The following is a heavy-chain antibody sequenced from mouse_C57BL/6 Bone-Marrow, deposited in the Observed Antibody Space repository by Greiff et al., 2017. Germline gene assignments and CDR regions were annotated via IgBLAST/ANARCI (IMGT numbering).Heavy chain of an antibody. D-gene: IGHD1-1*01. J-gene: IGHJ3*01. CDR3: ASGRGSSRLAWFAY. V-gene: IGHV1-52*01. CDR1: GYTFTSYW. CDR2: IDPSDSET. Sequence: VQLQQPGAELVRPGSSVKLSCKASGYTFTSYWMHWVKQRPIQGLEWIGNIDPSDSETHYNQKFKDKATLTVDKSSSTAYMQLSSLASEDSAVYYCASGRGSSRLAWFAYWGQGTLVTVSA.